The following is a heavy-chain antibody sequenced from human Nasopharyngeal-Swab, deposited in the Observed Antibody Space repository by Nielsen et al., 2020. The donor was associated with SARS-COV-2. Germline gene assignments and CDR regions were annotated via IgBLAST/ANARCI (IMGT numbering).Heavy chain of an antibody. Sequence: GGSLRLSCAASGLSFSEFWMYWVRQAPGKGLEWVASINKDGSEKYCGDSVRGRFTTSRDNAENSLSLQMNSLRGEDTAVYYCARDRGYYAFDYWGQGTLVTVSS. J-gene: IGHJ4*02. V-gene: IGHV3-7*01. CDR3: ARDRGYYAFDY. D-gene: IGHD5-12*01. CDR1: GLSFSEFW. CDR2: INKDGSEK.